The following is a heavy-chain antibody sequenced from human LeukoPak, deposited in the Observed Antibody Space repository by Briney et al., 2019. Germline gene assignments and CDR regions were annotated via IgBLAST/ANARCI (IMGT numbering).Heavy chain of an antibody. J-gene: IGHJ4*02. CDR3: ARDPEWELLYFDY. Sequence: GGSLRLSCAASGFTFSSYGMHWVRQAPGKGLEWVAVIWYDGSNKYYADSVKGRFTISRDNSKNTLYLQMNSLRAEDTAVYYCARDPEWELLYFDYWGQGTLVTDSS. CDR1: GFTFSSYG. D-gene: IGHD1-26*01. V-gene: IGHV3-33*01. CDR2: IWYDGSNK.